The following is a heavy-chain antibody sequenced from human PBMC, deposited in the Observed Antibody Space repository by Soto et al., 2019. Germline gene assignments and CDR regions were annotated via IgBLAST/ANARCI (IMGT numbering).Heavy chain of an antibody. J-gene: IGHJ6*03. V-gene: IGHV3-66*01. CDR2: IYSGGST. CDR3: ARDGYSSQPSFQYYYYYMDV. Sequence: EVQLVESGGGLVQPGGSLRLSCAASGFTVSSNYMSWVRQAPGKGLEWVSVIYSGGSTYYADSVKGRFTISRDNSKNTMYLQMNSLRAEDTAVYYCARDGYSSQPSFQYYYYYMDVWGKGTTVTVSS. CDR1: GFTVSSNY. D-gene: IGHD5-18*01.